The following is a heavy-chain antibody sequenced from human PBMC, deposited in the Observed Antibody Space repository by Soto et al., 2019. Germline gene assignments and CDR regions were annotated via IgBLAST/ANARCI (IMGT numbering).Heavy chain of an antibody. CDR1: GFTFSSYA. J-gene: IGHJ4*02. V-gene: IGHV3-30*18. CDR3: AKRGGVVGGSEHPFFEY. Sequence: PGGSLRLSCAASGFTFSSYAMSWVRQAPGKGLEWVALISFDGKNRNYADSVKGRFTIYRDNPKNTLYLEMNSLRPEDTAFYYCAKRGGVVGGSEHPFFEYWGQGTLVTVSS. D-gene: IGHD2-15*01. CDR2: ISFDGKNR.